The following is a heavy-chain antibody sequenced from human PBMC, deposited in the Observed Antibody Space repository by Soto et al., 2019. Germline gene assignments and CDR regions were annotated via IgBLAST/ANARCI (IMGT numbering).Heavy chain of an antibody. Sequence: KQSQTLSLTCTVSGGSISSYYWSWIRQPPGKGLEWIGYIYYSGSTNYNPSLKSRVTISVDTSKNQFSLKLSSVTAADTAVYYCARLSHFWSGYSYSSSHPSWYFDLWGRGTLVTVSS. J-gene: IGHJ2*01. CDR2: IYYSGST. D-gene: IGHD3-3*02. CDR3: ARLSHFWSGYSYSSSHPSWYFDL. V-gene: IGHV4-59*08. CDR1: GGSISSYY.